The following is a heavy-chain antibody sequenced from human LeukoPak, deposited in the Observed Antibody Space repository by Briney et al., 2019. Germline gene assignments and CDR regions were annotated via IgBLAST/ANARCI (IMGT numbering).Heavy chain of an antibody. Sequence: SETLSLTCAVSGGSFSGYYWSWIRQPPGKGLEWIGEINHSGSTNYNPSLKSRVTISVDTYKNQYSLKLSSVTPADTAVYYCARLTGLRFLEWLDYWGQGTLVTVSS. CDR1: GGSFSGYY. V-gene: IGHV4-34*01. CDR3: ARLTGLRFLEWLDY. CDR2: INHSGST. J-gene: IGHJ4*02. D-gene: IGHD3-3*01.